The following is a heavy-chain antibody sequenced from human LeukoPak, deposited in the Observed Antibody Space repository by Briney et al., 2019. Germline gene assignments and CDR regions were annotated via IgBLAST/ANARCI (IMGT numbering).Heavy chain of an antibody. CDR1: GFTFSTFA. CDR3: AKGYYGGSATHFDS. D-gene: IGHD4-23*01. CDR2: MSGSGVTGT. V-gene: IGHV3-23*01. J-gene: IGHJ4*02. Sequence: GGSLRLSCAASGFTFSTFAMSWVRQAPGKGLERVSVMSGSGVTGTYYADSVKGRFTISRGNSKNTLFLEMNSLRAEDTALYYCAKGYYGGSATHFDSWGQGILVTVSS.